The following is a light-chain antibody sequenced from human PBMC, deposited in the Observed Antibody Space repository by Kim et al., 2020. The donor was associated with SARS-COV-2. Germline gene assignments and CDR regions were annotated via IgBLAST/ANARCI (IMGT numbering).Light chain of an antibody. CDR2: GDN. CDR1: NSNVGPNA. V-gene: IGLV1-44*01. CDR3: ATWDDSLNHCV. Sequence: GQRVAISCSGSNSNVGPNAMNWYQQLPGAAPNLLIFGDNQRPAGVPDRFSGSNSGTSASLVISGLQSADEATYHCATWDDSLNHCVFGGGTQLTVL. J-gene: IGLJ3*02.